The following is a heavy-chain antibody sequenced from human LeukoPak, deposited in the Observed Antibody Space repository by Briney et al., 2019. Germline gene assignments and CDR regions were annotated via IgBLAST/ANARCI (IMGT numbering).Heavy chain of an antibody. CDR1: GFTFSSYD. Sequence: GRSLRLSCAASGFTFSSYDIHWVRQAPGKRLWWGAVISYEGSNKTNADSVKGRFTISRDNSKNTLYLQMNSLRAEDTAVYYCAKDARRTFGLSSGLYRGSYYFDYWGQGTLVTVSS. CDR2: ISYEGSNK. V-gene: IGHV3-30*04. CDR3: AKDARRTFGLSSGLYRGSYYFDY. J-gene: IGHJ4*02. D-gene: IGHD6-19*01.